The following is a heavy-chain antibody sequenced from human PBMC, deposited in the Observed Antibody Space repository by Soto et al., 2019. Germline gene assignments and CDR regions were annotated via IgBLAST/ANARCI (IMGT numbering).Heavy chain of an antibody. CDR2: MNPNSGNT. D-gene: IGHD3-22*01. CDR1: GYTFTSYD. Sequence: QVQLVQSGAEVKKFGASVKVSCKASGYTFTSYDISWVRQATGQGLEWMGWMNPNSGNTGYAQKFQGRVTMTRNTSLSTAYMELSSLRSEDTAVYYCARGHDSSGYHLYWGQGTLVTVSS. CDR3: ARGHDSSGYHLY. V-gene: IGHV1-8*01. J-gene: IGHJ4*02.